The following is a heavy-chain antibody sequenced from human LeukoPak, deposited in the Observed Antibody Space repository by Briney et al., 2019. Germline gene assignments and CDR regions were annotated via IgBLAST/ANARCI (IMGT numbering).Heavy chain of an antibody. CDR1: GYSISSGYY. D-gene: IGHD3-9*01. CDR2: IYHSGRT. Sequence: ASETLSLTCTVSGYSISSGYYWGWIRQPPGKGLEWIGSIYHSGRTFYNPSLKSRVTISVDTSKNQFSLKLSSVTAADTAVYYCARRYFDSSNLYFDYWGQGTLVTVSS. V-gene: IGHV4-38-2*02. J-gene: IGHJ4*02. CDR3: ARRYFDSSNLYFDY.